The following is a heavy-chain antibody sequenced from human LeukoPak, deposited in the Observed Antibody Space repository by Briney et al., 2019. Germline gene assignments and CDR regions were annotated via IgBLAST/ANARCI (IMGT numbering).Heavy chain of an antibody. CDR3: ARDRVPIAVTGTGDYFDY. J-gene: IGHJ4*02. Sequence: ASVKVSCKASGYTFTSYAMHWVRQAPGQRLEWMGWINAGNGNTKYSQKFQGRVTITRDTSASTAYMELSSLGSEDTAVYYCARDRVPIAVTGTGDYFDYWGQGTLVTVSS. D-gene: IGHD6-19*01. CDR2: INAGNGNT. CDR1: GYTFTSYA. V-gene: IGHV1-3*01.